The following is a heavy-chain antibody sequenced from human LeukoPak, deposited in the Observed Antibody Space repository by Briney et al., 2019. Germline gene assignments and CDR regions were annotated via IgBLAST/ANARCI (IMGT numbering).Heavy chain of an antibody. D-gene: IGHD3-22*01. CDR2: IIPIFGIA. V-gene: IGHV1-69*04. J-gene: IGHJ4*02. CDR1: GGTFSSYA. Sequence: SVKVSCKASGGTFSSYAISWVRQGHGQGLEWMGRIIPIFGIANYAQKFQGRVTITADKSTSTAYMELSSLRSEDTAVYYCAREQGYYYDSSGYCFDYWGQGTLVTVSS. CDR3: AREQGYYYDSSGYCFDY.